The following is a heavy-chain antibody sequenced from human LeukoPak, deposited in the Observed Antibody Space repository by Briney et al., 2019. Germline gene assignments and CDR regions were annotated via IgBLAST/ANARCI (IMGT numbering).Heavy chain of an antibody. CDR3: AKGSRGYTNYYFDY. D-gene: IGHD2-2*02. V-gene: IGHV3-23*01. CDR1: GFSFSGYA. CDR2: ISGSGAST. J-gene: IGHJ4*02. Sequence: GGSLRLSCASSGFSFSGYAMIWGRQAPGKGLELVSTISGSGASTFYADSVRGRFITSKDIPSNIVYLQMNSLRAEDTAVYYCAKGSRGYTNYYFDYWGQGTLVTVSS.